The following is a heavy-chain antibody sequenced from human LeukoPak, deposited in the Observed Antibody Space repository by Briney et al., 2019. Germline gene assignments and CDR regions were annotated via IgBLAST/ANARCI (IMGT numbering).Heavy chain of an antibody. V-gene: IGHV4-34*01. J-gene: IGHJ4*02. CDR3: ARGKGGKGLKTYYYDSSGYWPIDY. CDR1: GGSFSGYY. Sequence: SETLSLTCAVYGGSFSGYYWSWIRQPPGKGLEWIGEINHSGSTNYNPSLKSRVTISVDTSKNQFSLKLSSVTAADTAVYYCARGKGGKGLKTYYYDSSGYWPIDYWGQGTLVTVSS. D-gene: IGHD3-22*01. CDR2: INHSGST.